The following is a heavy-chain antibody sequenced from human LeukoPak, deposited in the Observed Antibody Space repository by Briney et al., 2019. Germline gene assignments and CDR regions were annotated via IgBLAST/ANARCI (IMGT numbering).Heavy chain of an antibody. CDR1: GYTFTSYG. CDR3: ARGLPRYFDWLFKTPNWFDP. J-gene: IGHJ5*02. CDR2: MNPNSGNT. Sequence: ASVKVSCKASGYTFTSYGISWVRQAPGQGLEWMGWMNPNSGNTGYAQKFQGRVTMTRNTSISTDYMELSSLRSEDTAVYYCARGLPRYFDWLFKTPNWFDPWGQGTLVTVSS. V-gene: IGHV1-8*02. D-gene: IGHD3-9*01.